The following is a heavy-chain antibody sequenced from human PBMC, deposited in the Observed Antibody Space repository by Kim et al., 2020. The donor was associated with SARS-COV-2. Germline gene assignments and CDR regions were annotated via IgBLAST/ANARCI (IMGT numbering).Heavy chain of an antibody. CDR3: ARDPPVAGGDWFDP. CDR2: IYTSGST. Sequence: SETLSLTCTVSGGSISSYYWSWIRQPAGKGLEWIGRIYTSGSTNYNPSLKSRVTMSVDTSKNQFSLKLSSVTAADTAVYYCARDPPVAGGDWFDPWGQGTLVTVSS. CDR1: GGSISSYY. J-gene: IGHJ5*02. D-gene: IGHD6-19*01. V-gene: IGHV4-4*07.